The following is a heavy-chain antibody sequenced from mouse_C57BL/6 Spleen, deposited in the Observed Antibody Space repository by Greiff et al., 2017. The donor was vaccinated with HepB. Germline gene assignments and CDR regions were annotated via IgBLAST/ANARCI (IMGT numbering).Heavy chain of an antibody. CDR3: ARGRGDPDYFDY. CDR1: GYTFTDYN. CDR2: INPNNGGT. Sequence: VQLQQSGPELVKPGASVKIPCKASGYTFTDYNMDWVKQSHGKSLEWIGDINPNNGGTIYNQKFKGKATLTVDKSSSTAYMELRSLTSEDTAVYYGARGRGDPDYFDYWGQGTTLTVSS. V-gene: IGHV1-18*01. J-gene: IGHJ2*01.